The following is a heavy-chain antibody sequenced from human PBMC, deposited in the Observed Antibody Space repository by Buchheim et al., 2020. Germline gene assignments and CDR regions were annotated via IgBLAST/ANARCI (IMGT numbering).Heavy chain of an antibody. CDR2: ISGSGGST. D-gene: IGHD3-22*01. J-gene: IGHJ5*02. CDR1: GFTFSSYA. V-gene: IGHV3-23*01. Sequence: EVQLLESGGGLVQPGGSLRLSCAASGFTFSSYAMSWVRQAPGKGLEWVSAISGSGGSTYYADSVKGRFTISRDNSKNTLYLQMNSLRAEDTAVYYCAKDDGAPGYYYDSSGYYNWFDPWGQGTL. CDR3: AKDDGAPGYYYDSSGYYNWFDP.